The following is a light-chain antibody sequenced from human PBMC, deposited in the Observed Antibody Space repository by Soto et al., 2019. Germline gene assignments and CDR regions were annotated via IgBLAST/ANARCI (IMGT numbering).Light chain of an antibody. J-gene: IGKJ4*01. CDR3: QQYNSWPPLT. Sequence: EIVMTQSPATLSVSPGERATLSCRASQSVSSNLAWYQQKPGQAPRLLIYGASTRATGIPARFSGSGSGTEFTLTIRSLQSEDFAVYYCQQYNSWPPLTFGGRTKVEIK. CDR2: GAS. V-gene: IGKV3-15*01. CDR1: QSVSSN.